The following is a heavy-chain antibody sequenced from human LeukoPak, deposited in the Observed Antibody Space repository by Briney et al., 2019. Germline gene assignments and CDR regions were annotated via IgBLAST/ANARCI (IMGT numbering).Heavy chain of an antibody. D-gene: IGHD2-2*01. CDR1: GGSISSYY. CDR3: ARGEYCSSTSCYVGNWFDP. V-gene: IGHV4-59*12. Sequence: SETLSLTCTVSGGSISSYYWSWIRQPPGKGLEWIGYIYYSGSTNYNPSLKSRVTISVDTSKNQFSLKLSSVTAADTAVYYCARGEYCSSTSCYVGNWFDPWGQGTLVTVSS. CDR2: IYYSGST. J-gene: IGHJ5*02.